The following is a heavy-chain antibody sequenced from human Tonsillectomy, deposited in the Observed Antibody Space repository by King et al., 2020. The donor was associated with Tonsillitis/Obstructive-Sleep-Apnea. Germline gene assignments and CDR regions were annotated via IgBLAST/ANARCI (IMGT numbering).Heavy chain of an antibody. J-gene: IGHJ4*02. CDR2: INQDGTTK. V-gene: IGHV3-7*03. D-gene: IGHD2-21*02. CDR1: GYTLSNYW. CDR3: ARDVTGNLDF. Sequence: VQLVESGGGLVQPGGSLRLSCAASGYTLSNYWMAWVRQAPGKGPEWVANINQDGTTKNHIDSVKGRFTISRDNAKNSLYLQMNSLRAEDTAFYYSARDVTGNLDFWGQGTLVTVSS.